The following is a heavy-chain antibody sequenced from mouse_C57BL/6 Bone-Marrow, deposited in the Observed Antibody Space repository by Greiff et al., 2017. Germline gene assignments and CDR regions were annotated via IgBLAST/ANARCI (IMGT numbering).Heavy chain of an antibody. CDR2: INPGGGYT. Sequence: VKLQQSGAELVRPGTSVKMSCKASGYTFTNYGLGWAKQRPGHGLEWIGDINPGGGYTNYNEKVKGQATLTADNSSSPAYMQFSSLTSADSAIYYCASLSNYEYDIDFWGPGTTVTVSS. CDR3: ASLSNYEYDIDF. J-gene: IGHJ4*01. V-gene: IGHV1-63*01. CDR1: GYTFTNYG. D-gene: IGHD2-5*01.